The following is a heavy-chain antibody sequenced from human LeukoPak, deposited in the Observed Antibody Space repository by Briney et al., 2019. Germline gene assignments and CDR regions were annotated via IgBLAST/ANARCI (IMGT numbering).Heavy chain of an antibody. V-gene: IGHV3-7*01. J-gene: IGHJ4*02. CDR3: ARPSLLLWFGELSPAPFDY. Sequence: GGSLRLSCAASGFTFSSYWMSWVRQVPGKGLEWVANIRQDGSEKYYVDSVKGRFTISRDNAKNSLYLQMNSLRAEDTAVYYCARPSLLLWFGELSPAPFDYWGQGTLVTVSS. D-gene: IGHD3-10*01. CDR1: GFTFSSYW. CDR2: IRQDGSEK.